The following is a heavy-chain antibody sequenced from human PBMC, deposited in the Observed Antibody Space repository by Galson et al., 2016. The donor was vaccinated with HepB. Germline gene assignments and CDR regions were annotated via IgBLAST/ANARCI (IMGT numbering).Heavy chain of an antibody. CDR2: IYYSGKT. J-gene: IGHJ5*02. CDR1: GGSISSSSYY. CDR3: ARHSDYYDTFDP. Sequence: SETLSLTCTVSGGSISSSSYYWGWIRQTPGKGLEWIASIYYSGKTYYKPSLKSRVTMSVDTSKNQFSLKLSSVTAADTAVYYCARHSDYYDTFDPWGQGTLVIVSS. D-gene: IGHD3-22*01. V-gene: IGHV4-39*01.